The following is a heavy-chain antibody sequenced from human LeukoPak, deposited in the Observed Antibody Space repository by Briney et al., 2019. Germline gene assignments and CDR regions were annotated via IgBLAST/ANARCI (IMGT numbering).Heavy chain of an antibody. Sequence: GASVKVSCKASGYTFTSYDINWVRQATGQGLEWMGWMNPNSGNTGYAQKFQGRVTITRNTSISTAYMELSSLRSEDTAVYYCARGVVVVVPAAISGYYYYYYYMDVWGKGTTVTVSS. CDR2: MNPNSGNT. J-gene: IGHJ6*03. CDR1: GYTFTSYD. D-gene: IGHD2-2*02. V-gene: IGHV1-8*01. CDR3: ARGVVVVVPAAISGYYYYYYYMDV.